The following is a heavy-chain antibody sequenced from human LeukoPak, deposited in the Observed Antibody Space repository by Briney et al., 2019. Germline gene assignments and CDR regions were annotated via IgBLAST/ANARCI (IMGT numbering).Heavy chain of an antibody. J-gene: IGHJ4*02. CDR2: ISYDESKK. CDR1: GFTFSSYG. V-gene: IGHV3-30-3*01. Sequence: GGSLRLSCAASGFTFSSYGIHWVRQAPGKGLEWGTVISYDESKKYYADSVKGRFTISRDNSKNTVYLQMNSLRAEDTAVYYCANTYYAFWSGSFWGQGTLVTVSS. CDR3: ANTYYAFWSGSF. D-gene: IGHD3-3*01.